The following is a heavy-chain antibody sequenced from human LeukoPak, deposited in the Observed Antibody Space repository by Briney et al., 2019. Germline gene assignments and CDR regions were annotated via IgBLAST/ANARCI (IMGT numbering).Heavy chain of an antibody. J-gene: IGHJ4*02. CDR2: INPSGGST. CDR1: GYTFTSYY. V-gene: IGHV1-46*01. CDR3: ARAHLLYQLLFNY. Sequence: ASVKVSCKAFGYTFTSYYMHWVRQAPGQGLEWMGIINPSGGSTSYAQKFQGRATMTRDTSTSTVYMELSSLRSEDTAVYYCARAHLLYQLLFNYWGQGTLVTVSS. D-gene: IGHD2-2*01.